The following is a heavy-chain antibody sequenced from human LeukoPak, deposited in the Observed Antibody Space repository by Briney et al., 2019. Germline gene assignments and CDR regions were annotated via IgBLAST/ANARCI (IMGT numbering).Heavy chain of an antibody. J-gene: IGHJ4*02. V-gene: IGHV3-48*03. CDR1: GFTFSSYE. CDR2: ISSSGSTI. D-gene: IGHD6-13*01. Sequence: GGSLRLSCAASGFTFSSYEMNWVRQAPGKGLEWVSYISSSGSTIYYADSVKGRFTISRDNAKNSLYLQMNSLRAEDTAVYYCAIVGIAAPDHFDYWVQGTLVSVSS. CDR3: AIVGIAAPDHFDY.